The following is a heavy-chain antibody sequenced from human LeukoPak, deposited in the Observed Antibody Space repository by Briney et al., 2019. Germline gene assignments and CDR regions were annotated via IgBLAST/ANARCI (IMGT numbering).Heavy chain of an antibody. CDR3: ASPSPMATIGWAAFDI. CDR2: IIPIFGTV. Sequence: ASVKVSCKASGGTFSSYAISWVRQAPGQGLEWMGGIIPIFGTVNYAQKFQGRVTITADESTSTAYMELSSLRSEDTAVYYCASPSPMATIGWAAFDIWGQGTMVTVSS. CDR1: GGTFSSYA. V-gene: IGHV1-69*01. J-gene: IGHJ3*02. D-gene: IGHD5-24*01.